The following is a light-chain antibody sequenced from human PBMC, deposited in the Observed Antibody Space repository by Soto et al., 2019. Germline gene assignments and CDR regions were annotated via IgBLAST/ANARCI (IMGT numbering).Light chain of an antibody. V-gene: IGLV2-14*03. J-gene: IGLJ3*02. CDR2: DVN. CDR3: SSFASPPSGV. CDR1: SSDVGGYPW. Sequence: QSALTQPASVSGSLGQSITISCIGTSSDVGGYPWVSWYQQHPGKAPKLLIRDVNFRPSGVSIRFSGSKSGNTASLTISGLQPGDGADYYCSSFASPPSGVFGGGTKLTVL.